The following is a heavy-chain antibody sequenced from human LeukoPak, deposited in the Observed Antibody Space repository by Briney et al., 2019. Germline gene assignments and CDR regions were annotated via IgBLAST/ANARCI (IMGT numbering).Heavy chain of an antibody. J-gene: IGHJ4*02. CDR2: IYSNGNT. Sequence: PVGSLRLSCAASGFTVSTNYMNWVRQAPGKGLEWVSVIYSNGNTYYADSVKGRFTISRDNSKNTLYLQMNSLRAEDTAVYYCARDSSYSYGYNYWGQGTLVTVSS. D-gene: IGHD5-18*01. CDR1: GFTVSTNY. CDR3: ARDSSYSYGYNY. V-gene: IGHV3-53*01.